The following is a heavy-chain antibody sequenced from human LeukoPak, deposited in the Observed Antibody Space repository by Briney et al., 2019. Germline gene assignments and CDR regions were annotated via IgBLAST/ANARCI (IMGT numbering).Heavy chain of an antibody. D-gene: IGHD1-7*01. J-gene: IGHJ6*03. Sequence: GGSLRLSCAASGFTFTNYWMSWVRQAPGKGLELVANIKQDRSEKYYVDSVKGRFTISRDNAKNSLYLQMNSLRADDTAVYYCAKRRGLELTYYYHMDVWGKGTTVTVSS. V-gene: IGHV3-7*03. CDR3: AKRRGLELTYYYHMDV. CDR1: GFTFTNYW. CDR2: IKQDRSEK.